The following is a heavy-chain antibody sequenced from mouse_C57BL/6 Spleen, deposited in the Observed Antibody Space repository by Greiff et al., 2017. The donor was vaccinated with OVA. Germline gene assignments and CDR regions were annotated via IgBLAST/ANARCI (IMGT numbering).Heavy chain of an antibody. CDR1: GYTFTSYW. D-gene: IGHD1-1*01. Sequence: QVQLQQSGAELVKPGASVKLSCTASGYTFTSYWMHWVKQRPGQGLEWIGYINPSSGYTKYNQKFKDKATLTADKSSSTAYMQLSSLTYEDSAVYYCAREARYGSSWFAYWGQGTLVTVSA. CDR3: AREARYGSSWFAY. J-gene: IGHJ3*01. CDR2: INPSSGYT. V-gene: IGHV1-7*01.